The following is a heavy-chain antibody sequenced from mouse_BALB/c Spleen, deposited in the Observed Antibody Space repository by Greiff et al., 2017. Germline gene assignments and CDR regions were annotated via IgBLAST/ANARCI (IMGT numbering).Heavy chain of an antibody. CDR2: IWTGGGT. V-gene: IGHV2-9-2*01. CDR1: GFSLTSYD. CDR3: VRDRYDAMDY. J-gene: IGHJ4*01. Sequence: QVQLKESGPGLVAPSQSLSITCTVSGFSLTSYDISWIRQPPGKGLEWLGVIWTGGGTNYNSAFMSRLSISKDNSKSQVFLKMNSLQTDDTAIYYCVRDRYDAMDYWGQGTSVTVSS. D-gene: IGHD2-14*01.